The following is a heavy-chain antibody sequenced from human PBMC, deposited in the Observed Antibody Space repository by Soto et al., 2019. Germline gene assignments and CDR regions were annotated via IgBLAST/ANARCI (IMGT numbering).Heavy chain of an antibody. V-gene: IGHV3-30*18. CDR2: ISYDGSNK. CDR3: AKKGPGGFGESNLDY. CDR1: GFTFSSYG. J-gene: IGHJ4*02. Sequence: QVQLVESVGGVVQPGRSLRLSCAASGFTFSSYGMHWVRQAPGKGLEWVAVISYDGSNKYYADSVKGRFTISRDNSKNTLYLQMNSLRAEDTAVYYCAKKGPGGFGESNLDYRGQGTLVTVSS. D-gene: IGHD3-10*01.